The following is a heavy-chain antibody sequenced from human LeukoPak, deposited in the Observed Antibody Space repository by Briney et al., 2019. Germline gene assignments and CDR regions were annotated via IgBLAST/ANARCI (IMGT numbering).Heavy chain of an antibody. Sequence: SETLSLTCTVSGGSISSYYWSWIRQPPGKGLEWIGYIYYSGSTNYNPSLKSRVTISVDTSKNQFSLKLSSVTAADTAVYYCARSGGSGWDLDLAAEYFQHWGQGTLVTVSS. CDR2: IYYSGST. D-gene: IGHD6-19*01. J-gene: IGHJ1*01. V-gene: IGHV4-59*01. CDR1: GGSISSYY. CDR3: ARSGGSGWDLDLAAEYFQH.